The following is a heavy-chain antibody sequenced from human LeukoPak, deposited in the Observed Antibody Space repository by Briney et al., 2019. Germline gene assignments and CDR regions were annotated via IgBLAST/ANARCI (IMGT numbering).Heavy chain of an antibody. CDR2: INPSGGRT. J-gene: IGHJ6*03. CDR1: GYTFTSYY. V-gene: IGHV1-46*01. CDR3: ARGRGAYYYYYYMDV. D-gene: IGHD3-10*01. Sequence: ASVKVSCKASGYTFTSYYMHWVRQAPGQGLEWMGIINPSGGRTSYAQKFQGRVTMTRDTSTSTVYMELSSLRSEDTAVYYCARGRGAYYYYYYMDVWGKGTTVTVSS.